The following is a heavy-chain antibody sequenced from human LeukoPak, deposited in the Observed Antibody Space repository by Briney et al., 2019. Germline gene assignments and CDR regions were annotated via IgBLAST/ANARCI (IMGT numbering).Heavy chain of an antibody. CDR1: GGSFSGYY. J-gene: IGHJ4*02. CDR3: ARGKGRRIPSLNYYDSSGYLY. CDR2: IYYSGSN. D-gene: IGHD3-22*01. Sequence: PSETLSLTCAVYGGSFSGYYWSWIRQPPGKGLEWIGYIYYSGSNSYNPSLKSRVTISVDTSKKQFSLKLSSVTAADTAVYYCARGKGRRIPSLNYYDSSGYLYWGQGTLVTVSS. V-gene: IGHV4-59*12.